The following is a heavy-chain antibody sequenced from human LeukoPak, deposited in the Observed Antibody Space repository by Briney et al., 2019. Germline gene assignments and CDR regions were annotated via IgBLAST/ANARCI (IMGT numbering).Heavy chain of an antibody. J-gene: IGHJ4*02. D-gene: IGHD3-16*01. V-gene: IGHV3-7*01. CDR3: ANSKGGGNFDY. CDR1: GFTFSSYW. Sequence: GGSPRLSCAASGFTFSSYWMSWVRQAPGKGLEWVANIKQDGSEKYYVDSVKGRFTIYRDNAKNSLYLQMNSLRAEDTAVYYCANSKGGGNFDYWGQGTLVTVSS. CDR2: IKQDGSEK.